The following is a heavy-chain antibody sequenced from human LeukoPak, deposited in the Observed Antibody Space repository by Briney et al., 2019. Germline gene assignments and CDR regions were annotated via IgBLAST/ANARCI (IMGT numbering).Heavy chain of an antibody. CDR3: ARSTTVRNRWVDP. Sequence: SETLSLTXAVSGYSISSGYYWGWIRQPPGKGLEWIGSIYHSGSTYYNPSLKSRVTISVDTSKNQFSLKLSSVTAADTAVYYCARSTTVRNRWVDPWGQGTLVTVSS. V-gene: IGHV4-38-2*01. CDR2: IYHSGST. CDR1: GYSISSGYY. D-gene: IGHD2-2*01. J-gene: IGHJ5*02.